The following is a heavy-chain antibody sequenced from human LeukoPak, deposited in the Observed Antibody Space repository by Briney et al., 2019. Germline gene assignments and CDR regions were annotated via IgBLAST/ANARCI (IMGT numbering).Heavy chain of an antibody. J-gene: IGHJ4*02. Sequence: PGGSLRLSCAVSGFTFSNEAMGWVRQLRGGGLEWVSTISPGGGTTYYAESMKGRFTISRDNSESTLTLQMNSLRAEDTAVYYCAKSKQGYCSSNNEPLCYFDYWGQGTLVTVSS. CDR1: GFTFSNEA. V-gene: IGHV3-23*01. CDR2: ISPGGGTT. CDR3: AKSKQGYCSSNNEPLCYFDY. D-gene: IGHD2-2*01.